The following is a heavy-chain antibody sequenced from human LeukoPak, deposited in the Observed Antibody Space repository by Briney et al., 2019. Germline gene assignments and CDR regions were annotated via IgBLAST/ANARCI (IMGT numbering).Heavy chain of an antibody. CDR1: GFTSSSYG. CDR3: AKDSYLITMVRGVISPSFDY. V-gene: IGHV3-30*18. CDR2: ISYDGSNK. Sequence: GGSLRLSCAASGFTSSSYGMHWVRQAPGKGLEWVAVISYDGSNKYYADSVKGRFTISRDNSKNTLYLQMNSLRAEDTAVYYCAKDSYLITMVRGVISPSFDYWGQGTLVTVSS. D-gene: IGHD3-10*01. J-gene: IGHJ4*02.